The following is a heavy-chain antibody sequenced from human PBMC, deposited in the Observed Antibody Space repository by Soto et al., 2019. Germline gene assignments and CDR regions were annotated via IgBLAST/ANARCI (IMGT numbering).Heavy chain of an antibody. V-gene: IGHV4-61*01. J-gene: IGHJ5*02. D-gene: IGHD2-2*01. CDR3: ATVPAAMGGGWFDP. CDR2: IYYSGST. Sequence: QVQLQESGPGLVKPSETLSLTCTVSGGSVSSGSYYWSWIRQPPGKGLEWIGYIYYSGSTNYNPPRKSRVTISVDTSKNQFSLKLSSVTAADTAVYYCATVPAAMGGGWFDPWGQGTLVTVSS. CDR1: GGSVSSGSYY.